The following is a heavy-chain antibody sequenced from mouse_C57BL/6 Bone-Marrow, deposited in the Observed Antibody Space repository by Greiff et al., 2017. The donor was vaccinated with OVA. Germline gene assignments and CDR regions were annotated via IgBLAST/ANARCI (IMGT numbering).Heavy chain of an antibody. CDR2: ISNGGGST. V-gene: IGHV5-12*01. D-gene: IGHD1-1*01. CDR3: ARRLYYGSYWYFDV. Sequence: EVQLVESGGGLVQPGGSLKLSCAASGFTFSDYYMYWVRQTPEKRLEWVAYISNGGGSTYYPDTVKGRFTISRDNAKNTLYLQMSRLKSEDTAMYYCARRLYYGSYWYFDVWGTGTTVTVSS. CDR1: GFTFSDYY. J-gene: IGHJ1*03.